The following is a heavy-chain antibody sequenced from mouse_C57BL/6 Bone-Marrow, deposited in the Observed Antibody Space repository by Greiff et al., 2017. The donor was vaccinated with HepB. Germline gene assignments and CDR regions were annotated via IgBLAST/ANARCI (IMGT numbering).Heavy chain of an antibody. Sequence: QVQLQQPGAELVKPGASVKLSCKASGYTFTSYWMQWVKQRPGQGLEWIGEIDPSDSYNNYNQKFKGKATLTVDTSSSTAYMQLSSLTSEDSAVYYCARRIITTDFDYWGQGTTLTVSS. CDR1: GYTFTSYW. CDR2: IDPSDSYN. J-gene: IGHJ2*01. CDR3: ARRIITTDFDY. V-gene: IGHV1-50*01. D-gene: IGHD1-1*01.